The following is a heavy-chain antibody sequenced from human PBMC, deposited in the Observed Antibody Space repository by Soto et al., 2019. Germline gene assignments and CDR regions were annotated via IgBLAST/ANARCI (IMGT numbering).Heavy chain of an antibody. CDR1: GGSISSSSYY. CDR3: ARVRYCSGGSCYPRFDP. D-gene: IGHD2-15*01. V-gene: IGHV4-39*07. J-gene: IGHJ5*02. Sequence: PSETLSLTCTVSGGSISSSSYYWGWIRQPPGKGLEWIGSIYYSGSTYYNPSLKSRVTISVDTSKNQSSLKLSSVTAADTAVYYCARVRYCSGGSCYPRFDPWGQGTLVTVSS. CDR2: IYYSGST.